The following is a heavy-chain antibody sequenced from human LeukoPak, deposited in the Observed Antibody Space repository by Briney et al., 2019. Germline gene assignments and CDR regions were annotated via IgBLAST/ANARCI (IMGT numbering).Heavy chain of an antibody. J-gene: IGHJ4*02. D-gene: IGHD3-22*01. Sequence: LRLSCAASGFTVSSNFLSWVRQPPGKGLEWIGYIYYSGSTYYNPSLKSRVTISVDTSKNQFSLKLSSVTAADTAVYYCARATTLLDSSGYYPDYWGQGTLVTVSS. CDR2: IYYSGST. V-gene: IGHV4-30-4*08. CDR3: ARATTLLDSSGYYPDY. CDR1: GFTVSSNF.